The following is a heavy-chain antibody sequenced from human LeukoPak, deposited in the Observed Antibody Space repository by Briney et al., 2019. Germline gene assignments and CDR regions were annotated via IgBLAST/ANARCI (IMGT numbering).Heavy chain of an antibody. Sequence: PSETLSLTCTVSGGSISSSSYYWGWIRQPPGKGLEWIGSIYYSGSTYYNPSLKSRVTISVDTSKNQFSLKLSSVTAADTAVYYCARGVPRWVIAAAGMKRGWFDPWGQGTLVTVSS. D-gene: IGHD6-13*01. V-gene: IGHV4-39*07. CDR1: GGSISSSSYY. CDR3: ARGVPRWVIAAAGMKRGWFDP. CDR2: IYYSGST. J-gene: IGHJ5*02.